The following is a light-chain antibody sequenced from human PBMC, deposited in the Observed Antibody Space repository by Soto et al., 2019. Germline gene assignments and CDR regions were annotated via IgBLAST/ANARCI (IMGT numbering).Light chain of an antibody. CDR1: QSVTSD. CDR2: DAS. CDR3: QQYHNWPFT. J-gene: IGKJ3*01. V-gene: IGKV3-15*01. Sequence: IVMTQSPATLSVSPGERATLSCRAGQSVTSDLAWYRQKPGQAPRLLIYDASTRAAGIPARFSGSGSGTEFTLTISSLQSEDFAVYYCQQYHNWPFTFGPGTKVDL.